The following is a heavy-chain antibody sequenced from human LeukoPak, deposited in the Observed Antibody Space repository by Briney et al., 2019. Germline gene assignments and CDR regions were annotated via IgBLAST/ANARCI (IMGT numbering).Heavy chain of an antibody. V-gene: IGHV1-2*02. J-gene: IGHJ5*02. CDR1: GYTFTGYY. CDR2: INPNSGGT. D-gene: IGHD3-10*01. CDR3: AREYYYGSGSYYNVLDWFDP. Sequence: ASVKVSCKASGYTFTGYYMHWVRQAPGQGLEWMGWINPNSGGTNYAQKFQGRVTMTRDTSISTAYMELSRLRSDDTAVYYCAREYYYGSGSYYNVLDWFDPWGQGTLVTVSS.